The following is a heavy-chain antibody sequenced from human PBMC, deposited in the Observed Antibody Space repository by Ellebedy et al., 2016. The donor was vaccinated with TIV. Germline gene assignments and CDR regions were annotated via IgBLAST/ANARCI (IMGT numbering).Heavy chain of an antibody. J-gene: IGHJ4*02. CDR1: GFRFSTYW. V-gene: IGHV3-23*01. Sequence: GGSLRLXCAAPGFRFSTYWMSWVRQAPGKGLEWVSGISGSGRTTHYADSMKGRFITSRDNSKNTVYLQMSRLRAEDTAVYYCAKADSSGYYLDYWGQGTLVTVSS. CDR3: AKADSSGYYLDY. CDR2: ISGSGRTT. D-gene: IGHD3-22*01.